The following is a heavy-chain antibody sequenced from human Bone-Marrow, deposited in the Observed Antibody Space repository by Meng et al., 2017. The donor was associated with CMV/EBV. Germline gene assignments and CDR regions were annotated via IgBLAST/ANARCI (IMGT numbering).Heavy chain of an antibody. CDR1: GFAVRSHC. Sequence: GESLKISCSASGFAVRSHCMGWVRQSPGAGLEWVSVIYSGGTTYYADSVKGRFTVSRDDSENTLHLQLNSLRSEDTAVYYCARGGRDNVLKAAVVPLFDPWGQGTLVTVSS. J-gene: IGHJ5*02. CDR2: IYSGGTT. V-gene: IGHV3-66*02. CDR3: ARGGRDNVLKAAVVPLFDP. D-gene: IGHD2-8*01.